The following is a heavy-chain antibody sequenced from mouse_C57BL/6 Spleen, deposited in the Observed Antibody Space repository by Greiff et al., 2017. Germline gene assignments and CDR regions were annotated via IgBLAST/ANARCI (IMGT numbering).Heavy chain of an antibody. CDR1: GYTFTSYW. Sequence: QVQLQQPGAELVKPGASVKLSCKASGYTFTSYWMHWVKQRPGQGLEWIGMIHPNSGSTNYNEKFKRKATLTVDKSSSPAYMQLSSLTSADSAVYYCASPQLGHYYAMDYWGQGTSVTVSS. V-gene: IGHV1-64*01. CDR2: IHPNSGST. CDR3: ASPQLGHYYAMDY. D-gene: IGHD4-1*02. J-gene: IGHJ4*01.